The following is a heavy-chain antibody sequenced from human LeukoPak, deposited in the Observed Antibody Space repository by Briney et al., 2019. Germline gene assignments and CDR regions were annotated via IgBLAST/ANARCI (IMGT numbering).Heavy chain of an antibody. D-gene: IGHD3-22*01. Sequence: PGGSLRLSCAASGFTVSSNYMSWVRQAPGKGLEWVSVIYSGGSTYYADSVKGRFTISRDNSKNTLYLQMNSLRAEDTAVYYCARERRFYDSSGYYYYWGQGTLVTVSS. CDR3: ARERRFYDSSGYYYY. CDR2: IYSGGST. CDR1: GFTVSSNY. V-gene: IGHV3-66*01. J-gene: IGHJ4*02.